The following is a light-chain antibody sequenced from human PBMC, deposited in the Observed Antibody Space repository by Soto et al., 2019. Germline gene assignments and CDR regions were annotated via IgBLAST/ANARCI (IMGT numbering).Light chain of an antibody. Sequence: SYELTQPPSVSVSPGQTASIPCSGDKLGDRFARWYQQKPGQSPVMVMYQDTKRPSGIPEPFSGSNFGNTATLTISGTQAMDEADYYCQAWDSSTGVVFGGGTKLTVL. CDR3: QAWDSSTGVV. CDR2: QDT. J-gene: IGLJ2*01. CDR1: KLGDRF. V-gene: IGLV3-1*01.